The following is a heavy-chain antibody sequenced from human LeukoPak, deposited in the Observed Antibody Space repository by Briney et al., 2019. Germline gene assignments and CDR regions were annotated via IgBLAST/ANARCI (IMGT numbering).Heavy chain of an antibody. CDR1: GFTVSSKY. CDR2: ISGSGGST. Sequence: GGSLRLSCAASGFTVSSKYMSWVRQAPGKGLEWVSVISGSGGSTYYADSVKGRFTISRDNSKNTLYLQMNSLRAEDTAVYYCAKDEYYDFWSGYDDWGQGTLVTVSS. D-gene: IGHD3-3*01. J-gene: IGHJ4*02. CDR3: AKDEYYDFWSGYDD. V-gene: IGHV3-23*01.